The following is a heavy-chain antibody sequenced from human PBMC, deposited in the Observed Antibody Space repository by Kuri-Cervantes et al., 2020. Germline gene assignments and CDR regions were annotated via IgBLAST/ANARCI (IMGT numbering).Heavy chain of an antibody. CDR1: GFTFSSYD. V-gene: IGHV3-13*01. Sequence: GESLKISCAASGFTFSSYDMHWVRQATGKGLEWVSAIGTAGDTYYPGSVKGRFTISRDNSKNTLYLQMNSLRAEDTAVYYCAKDRYSYGRGWFDPWGQGTLVTVSS. CDR2: IGTAGDT. CDR3: AKDRYSYGRGWFDP. J-gene: IGHJ5*02. D-gene: IGHD5-18*01.